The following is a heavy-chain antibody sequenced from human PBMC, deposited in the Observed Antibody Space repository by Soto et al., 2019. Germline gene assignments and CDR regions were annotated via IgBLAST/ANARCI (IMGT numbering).Heavy chain of an antibody. J-gene: IGHJ6*02. CDR2: INGDGSST. CDR1: GFAFDCHW. D-gene: IGHD5-12*01. Sequence: EVQLVESGGGLVQPGGSLRLSCAAAGFAFDCHWMHWVRQAPGKGLVWVSRINGDGSSTFYADSVKGRFTISRDNARNTVYLQMNSLRAEDTAVYYCARGIQWRYGMDVWGQGTTVTVSS. V-gene: IGHV3-74*01. CDR3: ARGIQWRYGMDV.